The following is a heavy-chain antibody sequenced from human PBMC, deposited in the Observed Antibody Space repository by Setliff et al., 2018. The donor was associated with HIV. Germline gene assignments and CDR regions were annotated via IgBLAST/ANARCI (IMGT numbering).Heavy chain of an antibody. CDR3: AKRTFGSGRFDP. V-gene: IGHV4-31*03. J-gene: IGHJ5*02. D-gene: IGHD3-16*01. CDR2: IYYSGST. CDR1: GGSTTSGGYY. Sequence: PSETLSLTCSVSGGSTTSGGYYWSWIRQHPGKGLEYIGYIYYSGSTYYNPSLKSRVIISIDTSKNQFSLKLNSVTATDTAVYYCAKRTFGSGRFDPWGQGTLVTVSS.